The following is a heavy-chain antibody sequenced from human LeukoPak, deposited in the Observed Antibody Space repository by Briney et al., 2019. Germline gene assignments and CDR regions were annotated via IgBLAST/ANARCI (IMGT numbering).Heavy chain of an antibody. CDR2: ISYDGSNK. Sequence: GRSLRLSCAASGFTFSSCTMHWVRQAPGKGLGWVAVISYDGSNKYYADSVKGRFTISRDNSKNTLFLQMNSLRAEDTAVYYCARDSYSGSYSFDYWGQGTLVTVSS. CDR1: GFTFSSCT. V-gene: IGHV3-30-3*01. CDR3: ARDSYSGSYSFDY. D-gene: IGHD1-26*01. J-gene: IGHJ4*02.